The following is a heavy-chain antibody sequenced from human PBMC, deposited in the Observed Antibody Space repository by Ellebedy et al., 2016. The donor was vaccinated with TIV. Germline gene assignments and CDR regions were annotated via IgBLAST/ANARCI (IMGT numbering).Heavy chain of an antibody. CDR1: GFTFSSYA. CDR2: ISGSGGST. J-gene: IGHJ4*02. CDR3: AKDSRTMIVVVGYFDY. Sequence: GGSLRLXCAASGFTFSSYAMSWVRQAPGKGLEWVSAISGSGGSTYYADSVKGRFTISRDNSKNTLYLQMNSLRAEDTAVYYCAKDSRTMIVVVGYFDYWGQGTLVTVSS. D-gene: IGHD3-22*01. V-gene: IGHV3-23*01.